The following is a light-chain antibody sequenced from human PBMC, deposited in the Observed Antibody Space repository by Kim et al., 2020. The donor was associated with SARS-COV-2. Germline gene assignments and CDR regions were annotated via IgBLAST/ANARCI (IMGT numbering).Light chain of an antibody. Sequence: DIVMTQSPDSLAVSLGERATINCKSSQSVLYRSSNKNYLAWYQQKPGQPPKLLIYWASTRESGVPDRFSGSGSGTDFILTISSLQAEDVAVYYCQQYYSTPVTFGGGTKVDIK. V-gene: IGKV4-1*01. CDR2: WAS. CDR1: QSVLYRSSNKNY. J-gene: IGKJ4*01. CDR3: QQYYSTPVT.